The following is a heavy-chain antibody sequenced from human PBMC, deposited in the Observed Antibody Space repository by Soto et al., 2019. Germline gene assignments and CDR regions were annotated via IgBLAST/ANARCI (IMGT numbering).Heavy chain of an antibody. J-gene: IGHJ3*02. D-gene: IGHD3-10*01. V-gene: IGHV3-7*05. CDR1: GFSFSSYW. CDR3: AIDVSPGSSSTLYLDAFDI. CDR2: IKRDGSGG. Sequence: EEQLVESGGGLVQPGGSLRLSCAASGFSFSSYWMTWVRQAPGKGLEWVANIKRDGSGGSYLDSVRGRFTVSRFNVRNSLYLHMDSLRAEDTALYYCAIDVSPGSSSTLYLDAFDIWGQGTMVTVSS.